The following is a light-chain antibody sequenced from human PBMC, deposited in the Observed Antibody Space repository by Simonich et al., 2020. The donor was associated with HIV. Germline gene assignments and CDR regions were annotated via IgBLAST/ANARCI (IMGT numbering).Light chain of an antibody. CDR3: QQYGSSPFT. Sequence: EIVLTQSPGTLSLSPGERATLSCRASQRVSSSYLAWYQQKPGQAPRLLIYGASSRATGIPVRFSGSGPGTDFTLTISRLAPEDFAVYFCQQYGSSPFTFGPGTKVDI. V-gene: IGKV3-20*01. J-gene: IGKJ3*01. CDR2: GAS. CDR1: QRVSSSY.